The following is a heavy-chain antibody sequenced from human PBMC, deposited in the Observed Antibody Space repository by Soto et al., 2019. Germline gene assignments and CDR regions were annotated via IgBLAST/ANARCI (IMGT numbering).Heavy chain of an antibody. Sequence: QVQLQESGPGLVKPSQTLSLTCTVSGGSIGSGGYYWSWIRQHPGEGLEWIANIYNRGSTYYHPXPTSRVTISLXXSXKXFSLKLSSVTAADTAVYYCARARYYSDSTGYPLFDYWGQGTLVTVSS. D-gene: IGHD3-22*01. CDR3: ARARYYSDSTGYPLFDY. J-gene: IGHJ4*02. CDR2: IYNRGST. CDR1: GGSIGSGGYY. V-gene: IGHV4-31*03.